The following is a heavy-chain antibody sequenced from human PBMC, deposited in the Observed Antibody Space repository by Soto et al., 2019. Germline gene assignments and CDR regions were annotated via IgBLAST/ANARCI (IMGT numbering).Heavy chain of an antibody. J-gene: IGHJ4*02. CDR1: GYTFTSYA. CDR2: INAGNGNT. D-gene: IGHD3-22*01. CDR3: AKDYYDSSGYYPPALLFDY. V-gene: IGHV1-3*01. Sequence: QVQLVQSGAEVKKPGASVKVSCKASGYTFTSYAMHWVRQAPGQRLEWMGWINAGNGNTKYSQKFQGRVTITRDTSASTAYMELSSLRSEDTAVYYCAKDYYDSSGYYPPALLFDYWGQGTLLTVSS.